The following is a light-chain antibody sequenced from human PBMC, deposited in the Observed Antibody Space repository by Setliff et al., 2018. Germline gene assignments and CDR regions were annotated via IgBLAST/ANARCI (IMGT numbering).Light chain of an antibody. J-gene: IGLJ1*01. CDR2: EVT. Sequence: ALAQPASVSGSPGQSITISCSGTIGDVGAYDFVSWYQHHPGKAPKLVIYEVTNRPSGISNRFSGSKSGNSASLIISGLQAEDEADYYCSAYTSSSTYVFGTGTKGTVL. CDR1: IGDVGAYDF. CDR3: SAYTSSSTYV. V-gene: IGLV2-14*01.